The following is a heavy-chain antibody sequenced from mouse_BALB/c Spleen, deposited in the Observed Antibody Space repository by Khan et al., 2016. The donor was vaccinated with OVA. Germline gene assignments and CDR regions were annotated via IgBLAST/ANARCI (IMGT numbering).Heavy chain of an antibody. J-gene: IGHJ3*01. CDR3: ASHLTGSFAY. CDR2: INSDGDYT. V-gene: IGHV5-6*01. Sequence: EVDLVESGGDLVKPGGSLRLSCAASGFTFSTYGMSWVRQPPDKRLEWVATINSDGDYTYYPATVKGRFTISRNNAENTLYLQMSSLQSEDTAIYYCASHLTGSFAYWGQGTLVTVSA. CDR1: GFTFSTYG. D-gene: IGHD4-1*01.